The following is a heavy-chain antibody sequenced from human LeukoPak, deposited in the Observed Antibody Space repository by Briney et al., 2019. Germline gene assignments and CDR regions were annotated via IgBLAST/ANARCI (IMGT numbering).Heavy chain of an antibody. J-gene: IGHJ4*02. CDR2: FSGSSGNI. D-gene: IGHD5-24*01. CDR3: AKREARSFEF. CDR1: GFTFSSSV. Sequence: GGSLGLSCVASGFTFSSSVLSWVRQAPGKGLEWVSTFSGSSGNIYYADSVKGRFTISRDNYKNTVYLQMNSLRADDTALYYCAKREARSFEFWGQGTLVTVSS. V-gene: IGHV3-23*01.